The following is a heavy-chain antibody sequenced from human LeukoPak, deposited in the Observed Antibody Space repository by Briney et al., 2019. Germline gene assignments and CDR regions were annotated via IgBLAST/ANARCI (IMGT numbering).Heavy chain of an antibody. Sequence: HPGGSLRLSCAASGFTFSSYWMHWVRQAPGKGLVWVSRINSDGSSTSYADSVKGRFTISRDNAKNTLYLQMNSLRAEDTAVYYCARDGSRGMTTVTFKYWYFDLWGRGTLVTVSS. CDR1: GFTFSSYW. CDR3: ARDGSRGMTTVTFKYWYFDL. J-gene: IGHJ2*01. CDR2: INSDGSST. D-gene: IGHD4-17*01. V-gene: IGHV3-74*01.